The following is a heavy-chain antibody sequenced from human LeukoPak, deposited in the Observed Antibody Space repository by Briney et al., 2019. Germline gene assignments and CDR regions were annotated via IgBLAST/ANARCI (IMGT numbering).Heavy chain of an antibody. V-gene: IGHV4-59*08. J-gene: IGHJ4*02. CDR1: GGSISSYY. CDR3: ARHCSSTSCYTSFDY. Sequence: SEALSLTCTVSGGSISSYYWSWIRQPPGKGLEWIGYIYYSGSTNYNPSLKSRVTISVDTSKNQFSLKLSSVTAADTAVYYCARHCSSTSCYTSFDYWGQGTLVTVSS. CDR2: IYYSGST. D-gene: IGHD2-2*02.